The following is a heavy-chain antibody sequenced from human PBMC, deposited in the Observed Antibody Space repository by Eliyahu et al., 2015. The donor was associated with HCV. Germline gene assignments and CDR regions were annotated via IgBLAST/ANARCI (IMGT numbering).Heavy chain of an antibody. CDR2: ISYDGSNK. D-gene: IGHD3-9*01. CDR1: GFPFSXYG. J-gene: IGHJ4*02. CDR3: AKGVRYDILTGPSGY. V-gene: IGHV3-30*18. Sequence: QVQLVESGGGVVXPGRSLRLSCAASGFPFSXYGMHWVRQAPGKGLEWVAVISYDGSNKYYADSVKGRFTISRDNSKNTLYLQMNSLRAEDTAVYYCAKGVRYDILTGPSGYWGQGTLVTVSS.